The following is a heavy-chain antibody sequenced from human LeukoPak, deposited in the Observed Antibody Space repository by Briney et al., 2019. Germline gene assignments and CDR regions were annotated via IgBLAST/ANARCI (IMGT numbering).Heavy chain of an antibody. CDR1: GYSFTSYW. CDR3: ARRVTVAGHLDY. D-gene: IGHD6-19*01. J-gene: IGHJ4*02. V-gene: IGHV5-51*01. Sequence: GESLKISCKGSGYSFTSYWIGWVRQMPGKCLEWMGIIYPGDSDTRYSPSFQGQATISVDKSISTAYLQWSSLKASDTAMYYCARRVTVAGHLDYWGQGTLVTVSS. CDR2: IYPGDSDT.